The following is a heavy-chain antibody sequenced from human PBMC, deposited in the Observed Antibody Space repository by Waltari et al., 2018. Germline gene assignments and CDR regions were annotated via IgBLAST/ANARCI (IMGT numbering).Heavy chain of an antibody. D-gene: IGHD3-10*01. Sequence: QVQLQESGPGLVKPSETLSLTCNVSGGSFSSHYWRWIRQPPGKGLEWIGYIDDSGSTSYNPSLRSRVTISVDTSARQFSLKLSSATAADTAVYYCARDHYYGSGSYYGFDYWGQGKLVTVSS. CDR3: ARDHYYGSGSYYGFDY. CDR1: GGSFSSHY. CDR2: IDDSGST. J-gene: IGHJ4*02. V-gene: IGHV4-59*11.